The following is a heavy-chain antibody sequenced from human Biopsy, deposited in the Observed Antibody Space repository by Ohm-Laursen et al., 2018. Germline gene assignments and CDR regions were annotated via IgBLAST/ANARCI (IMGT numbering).Heavy chain of an antibody. Sequence: FLRLSCTASGFTFDDYALHWVRQAPGRALEWVSGISWNSLSIGYADSVKGRFTISRDNAKNSLYLQMNSLRAEDTAVYYCARSRGSSGIATIYYYGMDVWGQGTTVTVSS. CDR2: ISWNSLSI. CDR1: GFTFDDYA. D-gene: IGHD3-10*01. J-gene: IGHJ6*02. V-gene: IGHV3-9*01. CDR3: ARSRGSSGIATIYYYGMDV.